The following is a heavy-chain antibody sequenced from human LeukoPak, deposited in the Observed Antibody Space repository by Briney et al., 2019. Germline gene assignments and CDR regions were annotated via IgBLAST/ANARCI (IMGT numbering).Heavy chain of an antibody. V-gene: IGHV4-59*12. D-gene: IGHD1-26*01. J-gene: IGHJ4*02. CDR3: ARVGGELLLRLLDY. CDR1: GGSISSYY. CDR2: IYYSGST. Sequence: PSETLSLTCTVSGGSISSYYWSWIRQPPGKGLEWIGYIYYSGSTNYNPSLKSRVTISVDTSKNQFSLKLSSVTAADTAVYYCARVGGELLLRLLDYWGQGTLVTVSS.